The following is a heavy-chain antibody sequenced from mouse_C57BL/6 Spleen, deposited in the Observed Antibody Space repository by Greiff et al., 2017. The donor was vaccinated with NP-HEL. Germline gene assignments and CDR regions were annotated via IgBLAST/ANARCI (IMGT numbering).Heavy chain of an antibody. CDR1: GYTFTSYW. J-gene: IGHJ2*01. CDR2: IDPNSGGT. Sequence: QVQLKQPGAELVKPGASVKLSCKASGYTFTSYWMHWVKQRPGRGLEWIGRIDPNSGGTKYNEKFKSKATLTVDKPSSTAYMQLSSLTSEDSAVYYCARSEGFTTVVARDYFDYWGQGTTLTVSS. V-gene: IGHV1-72*01. D-gene: IGHD1-1*01. CDR3: ARSEGFTTVVARDYFDY.